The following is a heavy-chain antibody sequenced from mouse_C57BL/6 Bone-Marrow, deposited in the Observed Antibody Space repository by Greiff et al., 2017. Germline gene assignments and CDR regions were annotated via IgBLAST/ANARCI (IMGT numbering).Heavy chain of an antibody. CDR1: GFTFSDYG. CDR3: ALPPCY. J-gene: IGHJ2*01. CDR2: ISSGSSTL. Sequence: EVKVVESGGGLVKPGGSLKLSCAASGFTFSDYGMHWVRQAPEKGLEWVAYISSGSSTLYYADTVKGRFTISRDNAKTTLFLQITSLRSEDTAIYYCALPPCYWGQGTTLTVSS. V-gene: IGHV5-17*01.